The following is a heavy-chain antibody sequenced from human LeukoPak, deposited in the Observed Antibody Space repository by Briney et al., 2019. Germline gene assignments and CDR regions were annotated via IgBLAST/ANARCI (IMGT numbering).Heavy chain of an antibody. CDR1: GYTFTSYD. J-gene: IGHJ4*02. D-gene: IGHD6-19*01. Sequence: ASVKVSCKASGYTFTSYDINWVRQATGQGLEWMGWMNPNNGNTNYAQKLQGRVTMTTDTSTSTAYMELRSLRSDDTAVYYCARDLAVAGTNFNYWGQGTLVTVSS. V-gene: IGHV1-18*01. CDR3: ARDLAVAGTNFNY. CDR2: MNPNNGNT.